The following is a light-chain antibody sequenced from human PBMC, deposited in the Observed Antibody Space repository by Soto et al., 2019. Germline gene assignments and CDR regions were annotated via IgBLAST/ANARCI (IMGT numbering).Light chain of an antibody. J-gene: IGLJ1*01. CDR1: SSDVGAYNF. CDR3: TSYVGSIYI. Sequence: QSVLTQPASVSGSPGQSITISCTGTSSDVGAYNFVSWYQQHPGKAPKLMIHNVSNRPSGVSNRFSGSKSYNTASLTISGLQAEDEADYYCTSYVGSIYIFGTGTKLTVL. V-gene: IGLV2-14*01. CDR2: NVS.